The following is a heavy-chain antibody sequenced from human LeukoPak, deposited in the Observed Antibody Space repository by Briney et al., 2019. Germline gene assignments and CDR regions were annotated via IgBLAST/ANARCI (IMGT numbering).Heavy chain of an antibody. V-gene: IGHV3-7*01. CDR2: IKQDGSKK. J-gene: IGHJ5*02. Sequence: GGSLRLSCVASGFPFSSYWMTWVRQAPGKGLEWVANIKQDGSKKSYVDSVKGRFTISRDNAKNSLYLQMNSLRAEDTAVYYCARGRYGYVWGSYRLPPNWFDPWGQGILVTVSS. CDR3: ARGRYGYVWGSYRLPPNWFDP. D-gene: IGHD3-16*02. CDR1: GFPFSSYW.